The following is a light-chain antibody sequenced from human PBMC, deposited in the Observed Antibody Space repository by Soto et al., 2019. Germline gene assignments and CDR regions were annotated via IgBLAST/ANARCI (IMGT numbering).Light chain of an antibody. J-gene: IGKJ1*01. V-gene: IGKV1-5*01. CDR1: QTISSW. Sequence: DMHMTQSPSTLAESVGDRVTITCRASQTISSWLAWYQQKQGKAPKLLIYDASSLESGVPPRFSASGSGTEFPLTTTTLNPDNFAPYSSHKYKSYSWTLGKGPK. CDR2: DAS. CDR3: HKYKSYSWT.